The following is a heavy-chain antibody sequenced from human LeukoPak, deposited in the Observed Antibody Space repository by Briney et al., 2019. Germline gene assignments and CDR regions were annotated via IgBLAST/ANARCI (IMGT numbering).Heavy chain of an antibody. D-gene: IGHD5-18*01. J-gene: IGHJ4*02. CDR3: ARDRGGYTYSHDY. CDR2: IKQDGSEK. CDR1: GFTFSSYW. V-gene: IGHV3-7*01. Sequence: GGSLRLSCAASGFTFSSYWMSWVRQAPGKGLEWVANIKQDGSEKYYADSVKGRFTISRDNSKNTLYLQMNSLRAEDTAVYYCARDRGGYTYSHDYWGQGTLVTVSS.